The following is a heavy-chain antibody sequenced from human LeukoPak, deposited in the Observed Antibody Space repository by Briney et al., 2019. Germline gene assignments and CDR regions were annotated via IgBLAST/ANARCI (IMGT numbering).Heavy chain of an antibody. J-gene: IGHJ4*02. CDR2: ISYDGSNK. Sequence: GGSLRLSCAASGFTFSGYPIHWVRQAPGKGLEWVAVISYDGSNKYYADSVKGRFTISRDNSKNTLYLQMNSLRAEDTAVYYCAREGSGYYYNYFDYWGQGTLVTVSS. V-gene: IGHV3-30-3*01. CDR1: GFTFSGYP. D-gene: IGHD3-22*01. CDR3: AREGSGYYYNYFDY.